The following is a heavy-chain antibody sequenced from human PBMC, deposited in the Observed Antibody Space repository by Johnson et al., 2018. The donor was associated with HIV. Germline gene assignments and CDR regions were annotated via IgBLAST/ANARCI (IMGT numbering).Heavy chain of an antibody. D-gene: IGHD2-21*02. CDR2: ISYDGSNK. CDR3: ARGGVVTAIPHAFDI. J-gene: IGHJ3*02. V-gene: IGHV3-30-3*01. Sequence: QVQLVESGGGLVKPGGSLRLSCAASGFTFSDYYMSWIRQAPGKGLEWVAVISYDGSNKYYADSVKGRFTISRDNSKTPLYLQINSQRAEDTAVYYCARGGVVTAIPHAFDIWGQGTMVTVSS. CDR1: GFTFSDYY.